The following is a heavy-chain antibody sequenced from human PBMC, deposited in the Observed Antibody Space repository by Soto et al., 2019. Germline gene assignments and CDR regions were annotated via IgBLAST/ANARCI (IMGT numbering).Heavy chain of an antibody. J-gene: IGHJ6*03. CDR3: ARGPGLWTGYGDMVV. V-gene: IGHV1-8*01. Sequence: ASVKVSCKASGYTFTSYDIHWVRQATGEGLEWMGWMNPNSDETGYAQKFQGRVTMTRNTSISTAYMEVSSLTYEDTAVYYCARGPGLWTGYGDMVVWGKGTTVTVSS. CDR1: GYTFTSYD. D-gene: IGHD3-3*01. CDR2: MNPNSDET.